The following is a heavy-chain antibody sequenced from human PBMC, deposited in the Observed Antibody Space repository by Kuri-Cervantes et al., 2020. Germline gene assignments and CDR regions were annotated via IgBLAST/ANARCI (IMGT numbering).Heavy chain of an antibody. J-gene: IGHJ6*01. Sequence: SVKVSCKASGGTFSSYAISWVRQAPGQGLEWMGGIIPIFGTANYAQKFQGRVTITADESTSTAYMELSSLKTEDTAVYYCARDWGRDGYNFRNWAAPWDYYYGMDVWGQGTTVTGYS. D-gene: IGHD5-24*01. V-gene: IGHV1-69*13. CDR3: ARDWGRDGYNFRNWAAPWDYYYGMDV. CDR1: GGTFSSYA. CDR2: IIPIFGTA.